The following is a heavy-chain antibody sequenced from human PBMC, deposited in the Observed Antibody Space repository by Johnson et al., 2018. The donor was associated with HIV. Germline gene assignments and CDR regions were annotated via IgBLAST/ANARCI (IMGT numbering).Heavy chain of an antibody. J-gene: IGHJ3*02. CDR3: AKDMTPSQLAAFDI. CDR2: ISYDGSDK. D-gene: IGHD6-13*01. V-gene: IGHV3-30*04. Sequence: QVQLVESGGGVVQPGRSLRLSCAASGFTFISYAMHWVRQAPGKGLEWVAVISYDGSDKYYADSVKGRFTISRDDSKNTLYLQMISLRAEDTALYYCAKDMTPSQLAAFDIWGQWTMVTVSS. CDR1: GFTFISYA.